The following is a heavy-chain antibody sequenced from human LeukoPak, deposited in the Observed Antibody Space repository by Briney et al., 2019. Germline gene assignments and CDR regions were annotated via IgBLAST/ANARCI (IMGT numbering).Heavy chain of an antibody. V-gene: IGHV4-34*01. Sequence: PSETLSLTCAVYGGSFSGYYWSWVRQPPGKGLEWIGEIYHSGSTNYNPSLKSRVTISVDTSKNQFSLKLSSVPAAGTSVYYCARERMSTFGPHRAFDIWGQGTMVTVSS. CDR1: GGSFSGYY. CDR3: ARERMSTFGPHRAFDI. CDR2: IYHSGST. J-gene: IGHJ3*02. D-gene: IGHD3-16*01.